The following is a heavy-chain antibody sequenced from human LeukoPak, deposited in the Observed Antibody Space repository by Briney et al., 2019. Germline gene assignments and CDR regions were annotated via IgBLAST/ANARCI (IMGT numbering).Heavy chain of an antibody. J-gene: IGHJ4*02. V-gene: IGHV4-34*01. CDR1: GGSFSGYY. CDR3: ARGPPAGTIFGVVTEPYYFDY. Sequence: SETLSLTCAVYGGSFSGYYWSWIRQPPGKGLEWIGEINHSGSTNYNPSLKSRATISVDTSKNQFSLKLSSVTAADTAVYYCARGPPAGTIFGVVTEPYYFDYWGQGTLVTVSS. CDR2: INHSGST. D-gene: IGHD3-3*01.